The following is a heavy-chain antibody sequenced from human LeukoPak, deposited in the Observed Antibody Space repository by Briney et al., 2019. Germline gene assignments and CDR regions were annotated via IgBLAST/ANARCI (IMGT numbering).Heavy chain of an antibody. CDR3: THRSLAVAGLSFDS. Sequence: SGPTLVNPTQTLTLICTFSGFSLSTSGVGVGWIRQPPGKALEWLALIYWDDDKRYSPSLKSRLTITKDTSKNQVVLTMTNMDPVDTGTYYCTHRSLAVAGLSFDSWGQGTLVTVSS. CDR2: IYWDDDK. J-gene: IGHJ4*02. V-gene: IGHV2-5*02. CDR1: GFSLSTSGVG. D-gene: IGHD6-19*01.